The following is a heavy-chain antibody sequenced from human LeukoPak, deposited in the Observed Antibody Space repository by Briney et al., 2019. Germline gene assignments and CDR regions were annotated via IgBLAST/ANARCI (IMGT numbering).Heavy chain of an antibody. CDR1: GFTFSSYD. CDR2: IGTAGDT. J-gene: IGHJ4*02. CDR3: ARSNRYSSSWYDY. V-gene: IGHV3-13*01. Sequence: GGSLRLSCAASGFTFSSYDMHWVRQATGKGLEWISAIGTAGDTYYPGSVKGRFTISRDNAKNSLYLQMNSLRAGDTAVYYCARSNRYSSSWYDYWGQGTLVTVSS. D-gene: IGHD6-13*01.